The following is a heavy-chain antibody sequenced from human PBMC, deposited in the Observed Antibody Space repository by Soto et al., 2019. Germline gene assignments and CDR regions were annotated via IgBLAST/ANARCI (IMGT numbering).Heavy chain of an antibody. V-gene: IGHV1-69*13. CDR1: GGTFSSYA. CDR2: IIPIFGTA. J-gene: IGHJ4*02. D-gene: IGHD2-15*01. CDR3: ARDSVVTRHFDY. Sequence: SVKVSCKASGGTFSSYAISWVRQAPGQGLEWMGGIIPIFGTANYAQKFQGRVTITADESTSTAYMELSSLRSEDTAVYYCARDSVVTRHFDYWGQGTLVTVSS.